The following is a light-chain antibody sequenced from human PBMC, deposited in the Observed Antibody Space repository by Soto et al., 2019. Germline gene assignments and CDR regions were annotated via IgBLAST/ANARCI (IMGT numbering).Light chain of an antibody. CDR3: QQRSNWPRGT. CDR2: ETS. Sequence: ESLLTQSPATLSLSPGERATLSCRASQSVSRYLAWYQQKPGQAPRLLIYETSTRAPGIPARFSSSGSETDFTLTISSLEPEDFAVYYCQQRSNWPRGTFGQGTKVEIK. CDR1: QSVSRY. J-gene: IGKJ1*01. V-gene: IGKV3-11*01.